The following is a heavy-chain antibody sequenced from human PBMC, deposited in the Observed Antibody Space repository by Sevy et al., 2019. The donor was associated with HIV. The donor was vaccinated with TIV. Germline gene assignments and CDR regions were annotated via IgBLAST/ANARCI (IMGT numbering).Heavy chain of an antibody. CDR2: FDPEDGET. V-gene: IGHV1-24*01. J-gene: IGHJ6*02. CDR3: ATVDILTGGGYYVMDV. Sequence: ASVKVSCKVSGYTLTELSMHWVRQAPGKGLEWMGGFDPEDGETIYAQKFQGRATMTEDTSTDTAYMELSSLRCEDTAVYYCATVDILTGGGYYVMDVWGQGTTVTVSS. D-gene: IGHD3-9*01. CDR1: GYTLTELS.